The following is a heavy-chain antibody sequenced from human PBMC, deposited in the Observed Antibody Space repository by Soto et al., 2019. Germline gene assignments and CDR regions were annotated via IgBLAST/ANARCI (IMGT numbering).Heavy chain of an antibody. D-gene: IGHD3-22*01. CDR3: ARDPGRGGYRLYYYYYGMDV. J-gene: IGHJ6*02. Sequence: GGSLRLSCAAPGFTFSSYGMHWVRQSPGKGLEWVAVIWYDGSNKYYADSVKGRFTISRDNSKNTLYLQMNSLRAEDTAVYYCARDPGRGGYRLYYYYYGMDVWGQGTTVTVSS. V-gene: IGHV3-33*01. CDR2: IWYDGSNK. CDR1: GFTFSSYG.